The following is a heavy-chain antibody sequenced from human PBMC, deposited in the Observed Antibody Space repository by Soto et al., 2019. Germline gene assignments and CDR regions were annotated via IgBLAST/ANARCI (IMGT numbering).Heavy chain of an antibody. D-gene: IGHD3-16*01. J-gene: IGHJ2*01. CDR1: GGSISSYY. Sequence: QVQLQESGPGLVKPSETLSLTCTVSGGSISSYYWSWIRQPPGKGLEWIGYIYYSGSSNYSPSLKSRVTISVDTSKNQFSLKLNSVTAADTAVYHGASRWGGYFDLWGRGTLVTVSS. CDR2: IYYSGSS. CDR3: ASRWGGYFDL. V-gene: IGHV4-59*08.